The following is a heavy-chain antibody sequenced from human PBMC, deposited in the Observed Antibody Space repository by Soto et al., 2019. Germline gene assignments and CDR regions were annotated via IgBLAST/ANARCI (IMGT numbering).Heavy chain of an antibody. CDR1: GGSISSYY. V-gene: IGHV4-59*12. Sequence: PSETLSLTCTVSGGSISSYYWSWIRQPPGKGLELIGYIYYSGSTNYNPSLKSRVTISVDTSKNQFSLKLSSVTAADTAVYYCARGKRYYYMDVWGKGTTVTVSS. CDR3: ARGKRYYYMDV. CDR2: IYYSGST. J-gene: IGHJ6*03.